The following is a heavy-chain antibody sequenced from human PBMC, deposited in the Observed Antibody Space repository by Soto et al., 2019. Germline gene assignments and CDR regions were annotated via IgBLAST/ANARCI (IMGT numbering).Heavy chain of an antibody. CDR2: ISYTGRT. V-gene: IGHV4-61*03. CDR3: AREWGLLPYYVMNV. Sequence: SETLSLTCIVSGDSVTSGSYYWTWLRQPPGKGLEWIGYISYTGRTKYNPSLQSRVTISVDTSKNDFSLNLSSVTAADTAVYFCAREWGLLPYYVMNVWGHGAAVTVSS. CDR1: GDSVTSGSYY. J-gene: IGHJ6*02. D-gene: IGHD7-27*01.